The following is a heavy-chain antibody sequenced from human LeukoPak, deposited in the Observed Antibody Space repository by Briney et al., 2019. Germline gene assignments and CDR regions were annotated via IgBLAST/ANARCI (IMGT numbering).Heavy chain of an antibody. V-gene: IGHV3-23*01. Sequence: GGSLRLSCAASGFTFSSYAMSWVRPAPGKGLEWVSAISGSGGSTYYADSVKGRFTISRDNSKNTLYLQMNSLRAEDTAVYYCAKDGIAVAGPSGDYWGQGTLVTVSS. J-gene: IGHJ4*02. CDR1: GFTFSSYA. D-gene: IGHD6-19*01. CDR2: ISGSGGST. CDR3: AKDGIAVAGPSGDY.